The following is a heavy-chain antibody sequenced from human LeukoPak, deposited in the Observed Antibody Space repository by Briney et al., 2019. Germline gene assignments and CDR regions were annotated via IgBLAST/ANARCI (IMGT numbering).Heavy chain of an antibody. CDR3: ARGPSGYHNT. D-gene: IGHD5-12*01. CDR2: ISWNGDSI. Sequence: RSGGSLRLSCAASGFTFDDYGMTWVRQTPGKQLEWVSGISWNGDSIGYADSVKGRFTISRDNAKNSLYLQMNSLRAEDTAVYYCARGPSGYHNTGGQGTLVTVSS. J-gene: IGHJ4*02. CDR1: GFTFDDYG. V-gene: IGHV3-20*04.